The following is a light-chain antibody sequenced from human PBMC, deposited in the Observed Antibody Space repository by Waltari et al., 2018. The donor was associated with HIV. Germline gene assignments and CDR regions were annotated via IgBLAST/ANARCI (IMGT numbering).Light chain of an antibody. Sequence: QSVLTQPPSVSGAPGQRVTISCTGSSSNIGAGYDVHWSQHIPGKPPKLLIYGNRKRPSGVPDRFSGSKSGTSASRAITGLQAEDEADYYCQSYDSSLSGVVFGGGTRLTVL. CDR2: GNR. CDR1: SSNIGAGYD. J-gene: IGLJ2*01. V-gene: IGLV1-40*01. CDR3: QSYDSSLSGVV.